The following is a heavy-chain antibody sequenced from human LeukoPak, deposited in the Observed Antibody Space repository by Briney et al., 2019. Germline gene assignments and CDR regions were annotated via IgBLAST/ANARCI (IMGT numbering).Heavy chain of an antibody. D-gene: IGHD3-10*01. CDR1: GFTFSSYG. CDR3: AKDEQDNSGSYLLSLYYFDY. CDR2: IWYDGSNK. Sequence: PGGSLRLSCAASGFTFSSYGMHWVRQAPGKGLEWVAVIWYDGSNKYYADSVKGRFTISRDSSKNTLYLQMNSLRAEDTAVYYCAKDEQDNSGSYLLSLYYFDYWGQGTLVTVSS. J-gene: IGHJ4*02. V-gene: IGHV3-33*06.